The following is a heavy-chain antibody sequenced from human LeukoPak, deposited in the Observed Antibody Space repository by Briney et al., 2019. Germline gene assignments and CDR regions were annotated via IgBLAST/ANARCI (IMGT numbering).Heavy chain of an antibody. CDR3: AKGIAVAGTSDY. Sequence: GGSLRLSCAAPGFTFSSYGMHWVRQAPGKGLEWVAFIRYDGSNKYYADSVKGRFTISRDNSKNTLYLQMNSLRAEDTAVYYCAKGIAVAGTSDYWGQGTLVTVSS. J-gene: IGHJ4*02. CDR2: IRYDGSNK. D-gene: IGHD6-19*01. CDR1: GFTFSSYG. V-gene: IGHV3-30*02.